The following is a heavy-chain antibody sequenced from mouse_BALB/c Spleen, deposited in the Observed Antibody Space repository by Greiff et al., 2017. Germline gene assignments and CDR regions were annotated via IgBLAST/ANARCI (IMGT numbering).Heavy chain of an antibody. J-gene: IGHJ4*01. CDR1: GFSFTSYG. V-gene: IGHV2-9*02. Sequence: VMLVESGPGLVAPSQSLSITCTVSGFSFTSYGVHWVRQPPGKGLEWLGVIWAGGSTNYNSALMSRLSISKDNSKSQVFLKMNSLQTDDTAMYYCARETWNDAGDYWGQGTSVTVSS. CDR3: ARETWNDAGDY. CDR2: IWAGGST.